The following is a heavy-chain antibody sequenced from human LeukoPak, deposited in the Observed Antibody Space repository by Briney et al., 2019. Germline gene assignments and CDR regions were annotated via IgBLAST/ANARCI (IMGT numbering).Heavy chain of an antibody. D-gene: IGHD4-17*01. CDR2: ISGSGGST. J-gene: IGHJ4*02. CDR3: AREDGDYEYFDY. V-gene: IGHV3-23*01. CDR1: GFTFSSYG. Sequence: GGTLRLSCAASGFTFSSYGMSWVRQAPGKGLEWVSAISGSGGSTYYADSVKGRFTISRDNSKNTLYLQMNSLRAEDTAVYYCAREDGDYEYFDYWGQGTLVTVSS.